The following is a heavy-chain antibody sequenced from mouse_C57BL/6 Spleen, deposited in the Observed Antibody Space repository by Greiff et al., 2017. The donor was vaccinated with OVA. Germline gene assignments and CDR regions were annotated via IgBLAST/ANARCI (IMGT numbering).Heavy chain of an antibody. Sequence: EVQLQESGPGLVKPSQSLSLTCSVTGYSITSGYYWNWIRQFPGNKLEWMGYISYDGSNNYNPSLKNRISITRDTSKNQFFLKLNSVTTEDTATYYCARVGYGLDYWGQGTTLTVSS. CDR1: GYSITSGYY. CDR2: ISYDGSN. CDR3: ARVGYGLDY. V-gene: IGHV3-6*01. J-gene: IGHJ2*01. D-gene: IGHD1-1*01.